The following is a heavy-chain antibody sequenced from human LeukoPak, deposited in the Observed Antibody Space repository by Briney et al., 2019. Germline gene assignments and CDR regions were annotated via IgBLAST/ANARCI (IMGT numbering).Heavy chain of an antibody. CDR3: ARGGFRAAAGTALWY. CDR1: GGSFSGYC. D-gene: IGHD6-13*01. CDR2: INHGGST. J-gene: IGHJ4*02. V-gene: IGHV4-34*01. Sequence: SETLSLTCAVYGGSFSGYCWSWIRQPPGKGLEWIGEINHGGSTNYNPSLKSRVTISIGTSKNQFSLKLNSVTAADTAVYFCARGGFRAAAGTALWYWGQGTLVTVSS.